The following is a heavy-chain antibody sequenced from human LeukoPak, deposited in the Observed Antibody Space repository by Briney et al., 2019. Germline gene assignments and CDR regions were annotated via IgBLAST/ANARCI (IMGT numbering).Heavy chain of an antibody. CDR3: VKDQDEIGQLVR. V-gene: IGHV3-23*01. CDR1: GFTFSSYA. Sequence: PGGSLRLSCAASGFTFSSYAMSWVRQAPGKGLEWVSAISGSGGSTYYADSVKGRFTISRDNSKNTLYLQMSSLRAEDTAVYYCVKDQDEIGQLVRWGQGTLVTVSS. J-gene: IGHJ5*02. CDR2: ISGSGGST. D-gene: IGHD2-15*01.